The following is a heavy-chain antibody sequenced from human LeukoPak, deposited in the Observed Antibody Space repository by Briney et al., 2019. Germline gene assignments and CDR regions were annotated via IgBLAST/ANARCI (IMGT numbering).Heavy chain of an antibody. Sequence: GGSVRLSCAVSAFTFSNFATYWVRQAPGKGLEWVAVMSYDGSIDHYAESVKGRFTIFRDISETILYLQLHCLSDEDTAVYYCARGVPTTMTTNSLNYWGQGTLVTVSS. D-gene: IGHD4-11*01. CDR2: MSYDGSID. CDR1: AFTFSNFA. V-gene: IGHV3-30-3*01. CDR3: ARGVPTTMTTNSLNY. J-gene: IGHJ4*02.